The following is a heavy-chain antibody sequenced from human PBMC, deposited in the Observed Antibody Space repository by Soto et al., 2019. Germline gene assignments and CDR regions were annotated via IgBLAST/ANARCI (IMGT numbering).Heavy chain of an antibody. CDR1: GGSISNYY. V-gene: IGHV4-59*08. CDR2: IYFSGNT. CDR3: ARHDYYYSGMDV. Sequence: QVQLQESGPGLVKPSETLSLTCTVSGGSISNYYWSWIRQPPGKGLEWIDYIYFSGNTNYNPSLKSRVTISVDTSKNQFPLKLSSVTAADTAVYYCARHDYYYSGMDVWGQGTTVTVSS. J-gene: IGHJ6*02.